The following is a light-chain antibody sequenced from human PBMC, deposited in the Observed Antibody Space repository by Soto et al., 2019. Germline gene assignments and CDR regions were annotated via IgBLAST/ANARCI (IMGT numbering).Light chain of an antibody. J-gene: IGLJ2*01. CDR3: ASWDDSLNGVV. CDR2: DVS. Sequence: QSALTQPRSVSGSPGQSVTISCTGTSSDVGGYNYVSWYQQHPGKAPKFMIYDVSKRPSGVPDRFSGSKSGNTASLTISGLQSEDEADYYCASWDDSLNGVVFGGGTKLTVL. CDR1: SSDVGGYNY. V-gene: IGLV2-11*01.